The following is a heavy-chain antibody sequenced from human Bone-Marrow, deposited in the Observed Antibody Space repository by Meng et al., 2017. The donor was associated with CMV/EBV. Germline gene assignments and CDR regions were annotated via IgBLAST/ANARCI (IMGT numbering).Heavy chain of an antibody. J-gene: IGHJ5*02. CDR2: IIPILGIA. D-gene: IGHD2-2*01. CDR1: GGTFSSYA. CDR3: ARDGTYCSSTSCHNWFDP. V-gene: IGHV1-69*10. Sequence: SVKVSCKASGGTFSSYAISWVRQAPGQGLEWMGGIIPILGIANYAQKLQGRVTMTTDTSTSTAYMELRSLRSDDTAVYYCARDGTYCSSTSCHNWFDPWGQGTLVTVSS.